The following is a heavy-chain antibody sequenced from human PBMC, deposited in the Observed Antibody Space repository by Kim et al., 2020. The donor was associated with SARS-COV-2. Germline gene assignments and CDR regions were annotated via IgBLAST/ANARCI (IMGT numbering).Heavy chain of an antibody. CDR1: GFTFSSYS. CDR2: ISSSSSTI. D-gene: IGHD3-22*01. CDR3: ARDLAHYYDSSGYGPRDY. V-gene: IGHV3-48*02. J-gene: IGHJ4*02. Sequence: GGSLRLSCAASGFTFSSYSMNWVRQAPGKGLEWVSYISSSSSTIYYADSVKGRFTISRDNAKNSLYLQMNSLRDEDTAVYYCARDLAHYYDSSGYGPRDYWGQGTLVTVSS.